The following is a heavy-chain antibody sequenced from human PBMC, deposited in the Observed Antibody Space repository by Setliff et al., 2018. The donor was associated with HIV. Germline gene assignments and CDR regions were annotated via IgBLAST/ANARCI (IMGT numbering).Heavy chain of an antibody. Sequence: SETLSLTCYVTDDPISSYYWSWVRQPAGKGLEWIGRLYVSGDTNYNPSLKSRVTMSLDTSKKHLSRNLKSVTAADTAVYYCALTGHRLLRGYMDVWGKGTTVTVSS. J-gene: IGHJ6*03. CDR3: ALTGHRLLRGYMDV. CDR1: DDPISSYY. CDR2: LYVSGDT. V-gene: IGHV4-4*07. D-gene: IGHD2-15*01.